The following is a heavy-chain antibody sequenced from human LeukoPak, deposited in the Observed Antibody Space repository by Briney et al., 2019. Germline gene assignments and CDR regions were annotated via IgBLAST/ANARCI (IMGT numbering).Heavy chain of an antibody. CDR3: ARVRSSSWHYYYYGMDV. D-gene: IGHD6-13*01. J-gene: IGHJ6*02. CDR2: IYHSGST. Sequence: GFLRLSCAASGFTFSSYAMSWVRQPPGKGLEWIGEIYHSGSTNYNPSLKSRVTISVDKSKNQFSLKLSSVTAADTAVYYCARVRSSSWHYYYYGMDVWGQGTTVTVSS. CDR1: GFTFSSYAM. V-gene: IGHV4-4*02.